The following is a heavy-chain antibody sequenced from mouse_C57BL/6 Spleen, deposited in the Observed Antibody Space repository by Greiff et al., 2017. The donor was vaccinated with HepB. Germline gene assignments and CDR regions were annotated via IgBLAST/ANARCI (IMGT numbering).Heavy chain of an antibody. CDR3: ARRPLTTVVAEDFDY. CDR1: GYTFTSYT. J-gene: IGHJ2*01. Sequence: QVQLKQSGAELARPGASVKMSCKASGYTFTSYTMHWVKQRPGQGLEWIGYINPSSGYIKYNQKFKDKATLTADKSSSTAYMQLSSLTSEDSAVYYCARRPLTTVVAEDFDYWGQGTTLTVSS. V-gene: IGHV1-4*01. D-gene: IGHD1-1*01. CDR2: INPSSGYI.